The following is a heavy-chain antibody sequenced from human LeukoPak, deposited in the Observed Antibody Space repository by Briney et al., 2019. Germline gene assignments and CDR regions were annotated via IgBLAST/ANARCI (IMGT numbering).Heavy chain of an antibody. CDR1: GYTFTGYY. J-gene: IGHJ4*02. Sequence: GASVKVSCKASGYTFTGYYMHWVRQAPGQGLEWMGWINPNSGGTNYAQKFQGRVTMTRDTSISTAYMELSRLRSDDTAVYYCARDLITIFGVVIIPSYYFDYWSQGTLVTVSS. D-gene: IGHD3-3*01. V-gene: IGHV1-2*02. CDR3: ARDLITIFGVVIIPSYYFDY. CDR2: INPNSGGT.